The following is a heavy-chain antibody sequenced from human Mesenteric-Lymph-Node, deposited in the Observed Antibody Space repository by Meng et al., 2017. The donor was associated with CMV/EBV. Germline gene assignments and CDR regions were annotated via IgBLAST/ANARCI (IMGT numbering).Heavy chain of an antibody. V-gene: IGHV5-51*01. J-gene: IGHJ4*02. D-gene: IGHD2-21*01. CDR1: GYSFTSYW. CDR3: ARPLWSSTHDGDY. CDR2: IYPGDSDT. Sequence: GESLKISCQGSGYSFTSYWIGWVRQMPGKGLEWMGIIYPGDSDTRYSPSFQGQVTISADKSTNTAYLEWSSLKASDTAMYYCARPLWSSTHDGDYWGQGTLVTVSS.